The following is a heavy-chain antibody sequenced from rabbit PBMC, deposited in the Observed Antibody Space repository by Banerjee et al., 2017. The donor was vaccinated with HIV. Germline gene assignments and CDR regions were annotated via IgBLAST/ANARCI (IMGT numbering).Heavy chain of an antibody. CDR1: GFSFSNNY. J-gene: IGHJ3*01. D-gene: IGHD4-2*01. V-gene: IGHV1S40*01. Sequence: QSLEESGGDLVKPGASLTLTCTASGFSFSNNYMCWVRQAPGKGLEWIGCIYTGSSGVTYYASWVNGRFTISKTSSTTVTLQMTSLTAADTATYFCARSYDGKDYFMTRLDLWGPGTLVTVS. CDR3: ARSYDGKDYFMTRLDL. CDR2: IYTGSSGVT.